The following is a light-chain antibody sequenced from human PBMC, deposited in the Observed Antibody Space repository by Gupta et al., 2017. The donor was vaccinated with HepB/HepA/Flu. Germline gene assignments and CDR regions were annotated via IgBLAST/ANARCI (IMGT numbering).Light chain of an antibody. V-gene: IGKV1-33*01. CDR1: QDISNY. J-gene: IGKJ4*01. Sequence: DIQMTQSPSSLSASVGDRVTITCQASQDISNYLNWYQQKPGKAPKLLIYDASNLETGVPSRFSGSGSGTDFTFTISSLQPEDIATYYCQQDDNHPLTFGGGTKVEIK. CDR2: DAS. CDR3: QQDDNHPLT.